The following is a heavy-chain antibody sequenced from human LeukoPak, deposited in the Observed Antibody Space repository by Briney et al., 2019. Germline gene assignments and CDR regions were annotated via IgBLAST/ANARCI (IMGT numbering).Heavy chain of an antibody. J-gene: IGHJ6*02. V-gene: IGHV3-13*01. CDR2: IGTAGDT. D-gene: IGHD4-17*01. CDR3: ARAPGDYGYYYYGMDV. CDR1: GFTFSSYD. Sequence: PGGSLRLSCAASGFTFSSYDMHWVRQATGKGLEWVSAIGTAGDTYYPGSVKGRFTISRENAKNSLYLQMNSLRAGDTAVYYCARAPGDYGYYYYGMDVWGQGTTVTVSS.